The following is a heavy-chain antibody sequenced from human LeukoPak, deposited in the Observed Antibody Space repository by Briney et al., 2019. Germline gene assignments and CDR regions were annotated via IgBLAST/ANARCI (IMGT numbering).Heavy chain of an antibody. V-gene: IGHV1-2*02. CDR1: GYTFTGYY. CDR2: INPNSGGT. Sequence: GASVKVSCKASGYTFTGYYMHWVRQAPGQGLEWMGWINPNSGGTNYAQKFQGRVTMTRDTSISTAYMELSRLRSDDTAVYYCARGSGLEMATINFDYWGQGTLVTVSS. CDR3: ARGSGLEMATINFDY. D-gene: IGHD5-24*01. J-gene: IGHJ4*02.